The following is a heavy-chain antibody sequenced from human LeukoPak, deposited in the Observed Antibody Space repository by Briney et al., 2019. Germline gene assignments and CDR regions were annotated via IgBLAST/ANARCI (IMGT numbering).Heavy chain of an antibody. V-gene: IGHV1-2*02. CDR1: GYTFTGYY. CDR3: AKDGRTMVRGVTNYYMDV. D-gene: IGHD3-10*01. J-gene: IGHJ6*03. CDR2: INPNSGGT. Sequence: ASVKVSCKASGYTFTGYYMHWVRQAPGQGLEWMGWINPNSGGTNYAQKFQGRVTMTRDTSISTAYMELSRLRAEDTAVYYCAKDGRTMVRGVTNYYMDVWGKGTTVTISS.